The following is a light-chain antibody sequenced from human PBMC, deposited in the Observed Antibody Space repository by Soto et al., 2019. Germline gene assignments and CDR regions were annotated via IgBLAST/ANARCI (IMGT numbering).Light chain of an antibody. CDR1: QGISNY. J-gene: IGKJ4*01. CDR2: AAS. Sequence: DIQMTQSPSSLSASVGDRVTITCRASQGISNYLAWYQQKPGKVPKLLIYAASTLQSGVPTRFSGSGSGTDFTLTISSLQPEDVATYYCQEYNSAPRPTFGGGTKVEIK. CDR3: QEYNSAPRPT. V-gene: IGKV1-27*01.